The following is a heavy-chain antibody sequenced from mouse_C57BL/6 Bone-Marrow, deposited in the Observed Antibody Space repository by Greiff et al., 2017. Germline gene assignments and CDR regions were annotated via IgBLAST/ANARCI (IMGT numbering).Heavy chain of an antibody. D-gene: IGHD2-4*01. Sequence: QVQLKESGAELARPGASVKLSCKASGYTFTSYGISWVKQRTGQGLEWIGEIYPRSGNTYYNEKFKGKATLTADKSSSTAYMELRSLTSEDSAVYFCARLEVDYDDFDYWGQGTTLTVSS. CDR2: IYPRSGNT. J-gene: IGHJ2*01. CDR1: GYTFTSYG. CDR3: ARLEVDYDDFDY. V-gene: IGHV1-81*01.